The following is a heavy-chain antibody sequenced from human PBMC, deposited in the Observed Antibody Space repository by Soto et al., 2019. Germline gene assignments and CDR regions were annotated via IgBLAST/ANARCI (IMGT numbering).Heavy chain of an antibody. Sequence: QGQLVQSGAEVKKPGASVKLSCKASGFTFSNYGLNWVRQAPGQGLEWMGWVSAHNGHTNYAQNLQSRVSMTTDTSTSTAYMKRRGLTLEDTAVYYCARDSESVTGKHFFYFYAMDVWGQGTTVTVSS. V-gene: IGHV1-18*01. CDR3: ARDSESVTGKHFFYFYAMDV. D-gene: IGHD2-8*01. J-gene: IGHJ6*02. CDR1: GFTFSNYG. CDR2: VSAHNGHT.